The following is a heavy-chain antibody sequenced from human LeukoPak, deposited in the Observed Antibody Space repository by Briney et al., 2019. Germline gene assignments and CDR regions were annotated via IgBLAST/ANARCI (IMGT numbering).Heavy chain of an antibody. CDR2: INWNGRST. J-gene: IGHJ6*04. D-gene: IGHD3-10*02. CDR1: GFTFSDYY. Sequence: GGSLRLSCAASGFTFSDYYMSWIRQAPGKGLEWVSGINWNGRSTAYVDSVKGRFTISRDNAKNSLYLQMNSLRAEDTAVYYCAELGITMIGGVWGKGTTVTISS. CDR3: AELGITMIGGV. V-gene: IGHV3-20*04.